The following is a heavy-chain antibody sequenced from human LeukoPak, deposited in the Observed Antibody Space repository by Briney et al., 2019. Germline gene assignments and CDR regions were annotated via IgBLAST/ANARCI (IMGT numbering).Heavy chain of an antibody. CDR1: GGSISSSSYY. D-gene: IGHD5-24*01. V-gene: IGHV4-39*01. CDR2: IYYSGST. Sequence: DPSETLSLTCTVSGGSISSSSYYWGWIRQPPGKGLEWIGSIYYSGSTYYNPSLKSRVTISVDTSKNQFSLKLSSVTAADTAVYYCASHRRDGLYYFDYWGQGTLVTVSS. J-gene: IGHJ4*02. CDR3: ASHRRDGLYYFDY.